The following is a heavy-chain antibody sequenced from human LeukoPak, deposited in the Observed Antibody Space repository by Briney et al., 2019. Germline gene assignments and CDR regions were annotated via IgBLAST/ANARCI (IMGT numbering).Heavy chain of an antibody. CDR3: ARDPLVYDILTGYGSQDAFDI. J-gene: IGHJ3*02. CDR2: IWYDGSNK. Sequence: GGSLRLSCAASGFTFSSYGMHWVRQAPGKGLEWVAVIWYDGSNKYYADSVKGRFTISRDNSKNTLYLQMNSLRAEDTAVYYCARDPLVYDILTGYGSQDAFDIWGQGTMVTVSS. D-gene: IGHD3-9*01. V-gene: IGHV3-33*01. CDR1: GFTFSSYG.